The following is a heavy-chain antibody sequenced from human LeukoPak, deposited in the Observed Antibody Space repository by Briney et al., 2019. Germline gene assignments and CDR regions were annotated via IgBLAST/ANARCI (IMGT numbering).Heavy chain of an antibody. Sequence: LSLTCAVYGGSFSGYYWSWIRQAPGKGLEWVSYISSSGSTIYYADSVKGRFTISRDNAKNSLYLQMNSLRAEDTAVYYCARDGGYSYGFWDVWGKGTTVTVSS. CDR3: ARDGGYSYGFWDV. CDR2: ISSSGSTI. D-gene: IGHD5-18*01. V-gene: IGHV3-11*04. J-gene: IGHJ6*04. CDR1: GGSFSGYY.